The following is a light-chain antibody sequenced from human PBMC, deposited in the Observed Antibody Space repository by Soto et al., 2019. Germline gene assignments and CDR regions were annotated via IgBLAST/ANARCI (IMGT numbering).Light chain of an antibody. J-gene: IGKJ5*01. V-gene: IGKV3-20*01. Sequence: EIVLTQSPGTLSLSPGEGATLSCRASQSVSSNFLAWYQQKPGQAPRLLISDASSRATGIPDRFSGSGSGTDFTLTISRLEPEDFAVYYCQHYGSAPSTFGQGTRLEIK. CDR3: QHYGSAPST. CDR2: DAS. CDR1: QSVSSNF.